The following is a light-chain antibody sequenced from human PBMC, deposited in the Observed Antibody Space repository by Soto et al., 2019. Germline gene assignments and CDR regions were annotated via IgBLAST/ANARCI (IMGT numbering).Light chain of an antibody. J-gene: IGKJ5*01. CDR1: QSSSNY. Sequence: DIQMTQSPSSLSSSIGDRVIITCRASQSSSNYLNWYQQKPGKAPKLLIFAASSLQSGVPSRFSGSGSGTNFTLTISSLQPEDFAAYCCQQSYSAPITFGPGTRLEIK. V-gene: IGKV1-39*01. CDR2: AAS. CDR3: QQSYSAPIT.